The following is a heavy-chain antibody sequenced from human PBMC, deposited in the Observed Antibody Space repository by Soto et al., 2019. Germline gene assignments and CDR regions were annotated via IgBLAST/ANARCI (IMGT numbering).Heavy chain of an antibody. CDR3: ARDAAVPGESDRFDY. Sequence: PSDTLSLTCAVSGDSVTSNVWWSWVRQPPGKGLEWIGEAYHNGLTDYNPSLKSRVTMSVDTSKNEFSLKLTSLTAADTAIYYCARDAAVPGESDRFDYWGQGPWSPSPQ. D-gene: IGHD6-19*01. CDR2: AYHNGLT. V-gene: IGHV4-4*02. J-gene: IGHJ4*02. CDR1: GDSVTSNVW.